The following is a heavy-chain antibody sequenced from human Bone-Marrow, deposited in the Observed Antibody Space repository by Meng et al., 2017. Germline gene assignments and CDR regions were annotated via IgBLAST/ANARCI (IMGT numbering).Heavy chain of an antibody. CDR3: ARGGIVATSSLDY. D-gene: IGHD5-12*01. J-gene: IGHJ4*02. V-gene: IGHV6-1*01. CDR2: TYYKSKWYN. Sequence: HVQLQQTGHGLVKPSQTLSPTSAISGDSVSSNSAAWNWIRQSPSRGLEWLGRTYYKSKWYNDYAVSVKSRITINPDTSKNQFSLQLNSVTPEDTAVYYCARGGIVATSSLDYWGQGTLVTVSS. CDR1: GDSVSSNSAA.